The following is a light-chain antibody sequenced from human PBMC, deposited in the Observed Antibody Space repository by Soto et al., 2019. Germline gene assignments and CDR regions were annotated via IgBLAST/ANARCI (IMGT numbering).Light chain of an antibody. CDR1: SSDVGAYNY. CDR3: SSYGGPNNSNYV. V-gene: IGLV2-8*01. Sequence: QSALTQPPSASGSPGQSVTISCTGTSSDVGAYNYVSWYQQHPGKAPKLMISEVNKRPSGVPDRFSGSKSGNTASLTVSGLQPEDEADYYCSSYGGPNNSNYVFGTGTKVTFL. CDR2: EVN. J-gene: IGLJ1*01.